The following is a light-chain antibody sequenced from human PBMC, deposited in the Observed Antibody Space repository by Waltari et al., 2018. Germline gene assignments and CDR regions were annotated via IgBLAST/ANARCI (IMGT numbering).Light chain of an antibody. V-gene: IGLV2-23*02. CDR2: EVD. CDR1: SSDVGGYNL. CDR3: CSDADSGKLGVI. J-gene: IGLJ2*01. Sequence: QSALTQPASVPGPPGQSITISCTGSSSDVGGYNLVSWYQQHPAKAPKTIIYEVDKRPSGVSDRLSGSKSGNTASLTVSELQAEDEADYYYCSDADSGKLGVIFGGGTKLTVL.